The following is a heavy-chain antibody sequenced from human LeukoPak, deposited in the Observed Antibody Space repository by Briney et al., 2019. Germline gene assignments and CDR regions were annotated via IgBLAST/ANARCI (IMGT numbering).Heavy chain of an antibody. CDR3: ARGSSGHYEGLDF. CDR2: IDPYGGNT. D-gene: IGHD3-22*01. Sequence: ASVKVSCKASGYTFTDYDVHWVRQATGQGLEWVGRIDPYGGNTTFEQKFQGRVTFTSDASTSTAYMELNSLRSEDTYVYYWARGSSGHYEGLDFWGQGTMVTVSS. CDR1: GYTFTDYD. J-gene: IGHJ4*03. V-gene: IGHV1-8*02.